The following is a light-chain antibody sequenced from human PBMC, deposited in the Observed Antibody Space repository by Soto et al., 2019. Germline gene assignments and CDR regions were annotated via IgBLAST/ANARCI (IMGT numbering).Light chain of an antibody. Sequence: EIVLTQPPGTLSLSPGERATLSCRASQSVSNDYLAWYQQKPGQAPRLLIYGASSRATGIPDRFSDSGSGTDFTLTISRLEPEDFAVYFCQQYGSSPFTFGPGTKVDI. CDR2: GAS. CDR1: QSVSNDY. J-gene: IGKJ3*01. V-gene: IGKV3-20*01. CDR3: QQYGSSPFT.